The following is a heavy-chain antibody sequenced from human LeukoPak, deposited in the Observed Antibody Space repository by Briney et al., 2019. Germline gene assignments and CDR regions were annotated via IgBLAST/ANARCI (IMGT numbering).Heavy chain of an antibody. CDR1: SGFFNTYY. CDR2: INHSGST. Sequence: SETLSLTCAVYSGFFNTYYWSWIRQPPGKGLEWIGEINHSGSTNYNPSLKSRVTISVDTSKNQFSLKLSSVTAADTAVYYCARGGFYCGGDCYVDYWGQGTLVTVSS. D-gene: IGHD2-21*02. J-gene: IGHJ4*02. CDR3: ARGGFYCGGDCYVDY. V-gene: IGHV4-34*01.